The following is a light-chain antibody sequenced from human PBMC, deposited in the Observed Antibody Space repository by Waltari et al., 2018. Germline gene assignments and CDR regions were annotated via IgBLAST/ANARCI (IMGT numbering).Light chain of an antibody. CDR3: QQYGSTPLT. Sequence: EIVLTQSPGTLSLSPGERPTLSCRASQIVDNNFVAWYQPKSGQAPRLLISGPSTRATGSPDRFSGSGSGTDFSLIIRGLELVDYALYFCQQYGSTPLTFGGGTKVEIK. CDR2: GPS. CDR1: QIVDNNF. J-gene: IGKJ4*01. V-gene: IGKV3-20*01.